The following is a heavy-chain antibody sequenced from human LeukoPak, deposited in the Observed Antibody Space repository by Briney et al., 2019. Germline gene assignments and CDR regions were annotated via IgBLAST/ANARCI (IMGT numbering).Heavy chain of an antibody. Sequence: ASVNVSCKVSGYTLTELSMHWVRQAPGKGLEWMGGFDPEDGETIYAQKFQGRVTMTEDTPTDTAYMELSSLRSEDTAVYYCASSRGGATPFDYWDQGTLVTVSS. CDR2: FDPEDGET. CDR1: GYTLTELS. J-gene: IGHJ4*02. D-gene: IGHD1-26*01. V-gene: IGHV1-24*01. CDR3: ASSRGGATPFDY.